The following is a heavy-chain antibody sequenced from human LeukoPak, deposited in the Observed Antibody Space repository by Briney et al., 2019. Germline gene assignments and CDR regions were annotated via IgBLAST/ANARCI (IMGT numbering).Heavy chain of an antibody. D-gene: IGHD4-11*01. Sequence: SETLSLTCTVSGGSISSYYWSWIRQPPGKGLEWIGYIYYSGSTNYNPSLKSRVTISVDTSKNQFSLKLSSVTAADTAVYYCARVISDGLYTTVTPDAFDIWGQGTMVTVSS. CDR1: GGSISSYY. J-gene: IGHJ3*02. CDR2: IYYSGST. V-gene: IGHV4-59*08. CDR3: ARVISDGLYTTVTPDAFDI.